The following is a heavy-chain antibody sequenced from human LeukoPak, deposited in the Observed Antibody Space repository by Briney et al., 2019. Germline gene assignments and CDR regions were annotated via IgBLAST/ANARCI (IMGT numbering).Heavy chain of an antibody. Sequence: PGRSLRLSCAASGFTFSSYDMHWVRQPTGKGLEWVSAIGVAGDTFYAGSVKGRFTISRENAKNALFLQMNSLRAGDTAVYYCTRDRHGMDVWGQGTTVTVSS. CDR1: GFTFSSYD. J-gene: IGHJ6*02. CDR2: IGVAGDT. CDR3: TRDRHGMDV. V-gene: IGHV3-13*01.